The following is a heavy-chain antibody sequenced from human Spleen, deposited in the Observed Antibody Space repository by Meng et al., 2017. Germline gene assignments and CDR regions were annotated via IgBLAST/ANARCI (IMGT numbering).Heavy chain of an antibody. V-gene: IGHV4-34*01. CDR3: ARGPTTMAHDFDY. D-gene: IGHD4-11*01. CDR2: INHSGST. CDR1: GGSFSDSY. Sequence: VRLEQWGAGRLRPSEPRSLTCAVYGGSFSDSYWSWIRQPPGKGLEWIGEINHSGSTNYNPSLESRATISVDTSQNNLSLKLSSVTAADSAVYYCARGPTTMAHDFDYWGQGTLVTVSS. J-gene: IGHJ4*02.